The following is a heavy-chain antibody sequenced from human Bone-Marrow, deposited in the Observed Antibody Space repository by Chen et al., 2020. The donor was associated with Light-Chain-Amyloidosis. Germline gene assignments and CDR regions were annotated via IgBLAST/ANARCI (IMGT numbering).Heavy chain of an antibody. CDR2: IYYSGST. J-gene: IGHJ1*01. V-gene: IGHV4-39*01. Sequence: QLQLQESGPGLVKPSETLSLTCTVPGGSISSSSYYWGWIRQPPGKGLEWIGSIYYSGSTYYNPSLKSRVTISVDTSKNQFSLKLSSVSAADTAVYYCASPTTVVSRPFDFQHWGQGTLVTVSS. CDR3: ASPTTVVSRPFDFQH. D-gene: IGHD4-17*01. CDR1: GGSISSSSYY.